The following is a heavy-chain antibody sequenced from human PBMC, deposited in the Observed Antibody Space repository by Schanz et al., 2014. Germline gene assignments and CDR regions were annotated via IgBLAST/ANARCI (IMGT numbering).Heavy chain of an antibody. Sequence: EVQLVESGGGLVKPGGSLRLSCATSGLTFTSAWMSWVRQAPGKGLEWVGRIKGKTDGGTADYAAPMKGRFTISRDDSKNTLFRQMNSLEAEDAAVYYCTTDNRHLAFDFWGQGTMVTVSS. CDR2: IKGKTDGGTA. CDR3: TTDNRHLAFDF. V-gene: IGHV3-15*01. J-gene: IGHJ3*01. CDR1: GLTFTSAW.